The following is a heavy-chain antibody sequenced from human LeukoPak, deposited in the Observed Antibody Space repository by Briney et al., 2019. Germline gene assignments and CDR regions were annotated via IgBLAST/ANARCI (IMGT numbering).Heavy chain of an antibody. CDR2: INSDGINT. CDR1: GFTFNTYG. J-gene: IGHJ5*02. CDR3: ARDLGQYYDTSDNWFDP. D-gene: IGHD3-22*01. Sequence: PGGSLRLSCAASGFTFNTYGMNWVRQAPGKGLVWVSRINSDGINTSYADSVKGRFTISRDNAKNTLNLQMNSLRAEDTAVYYCARDLGQYYDTSDNWFDPWGQGTLVTVSS. V-gene: IGHV3-74*01.